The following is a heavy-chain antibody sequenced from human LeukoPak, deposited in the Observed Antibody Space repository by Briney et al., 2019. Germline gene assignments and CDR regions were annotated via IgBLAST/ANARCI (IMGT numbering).Heavy chain of an antibody. CDR1: GDMFSNDA. J-gene: IGHJ4*02. D-gene: IGHD6-25*01. V-gene: IGHV1-69*05. CDR2: IIPKFGTT. Sequence: SEKVSCKTSGDMFSNDAISWVRQAPGQGPEWMGDIIPKFGTTNYAQKFRGRVSITTDDSTTTAYMELSGLRSDDTAVYYCARRSRQPRHAYFDYWGLGTLVTVSS. CDR3: ARRSRQPRHAYFDY.